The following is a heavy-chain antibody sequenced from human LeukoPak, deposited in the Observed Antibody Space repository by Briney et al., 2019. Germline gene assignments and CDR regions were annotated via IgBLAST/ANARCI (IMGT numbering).Heavy chain of an antibody. J-gene: IGHJ4*02. CDR3: AERRGGGDY. CDR2: MRTSGGSE. CDR1: GFTFNRCA. V-gene: IGHV3-23*01. D-gene: IGHD4-23*01. Sequence: GGSLRLSCAAFGFTFNRCAMTWVRQAPGKGLEWVSTMRTSGGSEYYADSVKGRFAISRDNSKNTLYLQMNSLRAEDTAVYYCAERRGGGDYWGQGTLVTVSS.